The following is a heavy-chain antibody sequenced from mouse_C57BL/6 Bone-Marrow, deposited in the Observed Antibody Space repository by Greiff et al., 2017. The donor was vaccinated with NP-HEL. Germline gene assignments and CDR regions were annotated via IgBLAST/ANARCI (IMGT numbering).Heavy chain of an antibody. V-gene: IGHV1-62-2*01. CDR2: FYPGSGSI. D-gene: IGHD3-2*02. CDR3: ARHEEQPSSGPSSAWFAY. Sequence: VMLVESGAELVKPGASVKLSCKASGYTFTEYTIHWVKQRSGQGLEWIGWFYPGSGSIKYNEKFKDKATLTADKSSSTVYMELSRLTSEDSAVYFCARHEEQPSSGPSSAWFAYWGQGTLVTVSA. J-gene: IGHJ3*01. CDR1: GYTFTEYT.